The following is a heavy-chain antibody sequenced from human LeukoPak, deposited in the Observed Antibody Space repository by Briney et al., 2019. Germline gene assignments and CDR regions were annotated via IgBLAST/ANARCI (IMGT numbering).Heavy chain of an antibody. J-gene: IGHJ6*03. V-gene: IGHV4-34*01. D-gene: IGHD2-2*01. CDR2: INHSGST. CDR3: ASRYCSSTSCRGSYYYYYYYMDV. Sequence: PSETLSLTCAVYGGSFSGYYWSWIRQPPGKGLEWIGEINHSGSTNYSPSLKSRVTISVDTSKNQFSLKLSSVTAADTAVYYCASRYCSSTSCRGSYYYYYYYMDVWGKGTTVTVSS. CDR1: GGSFSGYY.